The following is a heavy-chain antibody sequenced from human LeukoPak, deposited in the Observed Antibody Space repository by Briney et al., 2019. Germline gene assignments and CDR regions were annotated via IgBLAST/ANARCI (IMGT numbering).Heavy chain of an antibody. CDR2: IYPGDSDT. V-gene: IGHV5-51*01. D-gene: IGHD4-11*01. CDR3: ATAYSNYLAFDI. Sequence: GESLKISCKGSGYTFSSYWIAWVRQMPGKGLEWMGLIYPGDSDTRYSPSFQGQVTISADKSISTAYLQWSSLKASDTAMYYCATAYSNYLAFDIWGQGTMVTVSS. CDR1: GYTFSSYW. J-gene: IGHJ3*02.